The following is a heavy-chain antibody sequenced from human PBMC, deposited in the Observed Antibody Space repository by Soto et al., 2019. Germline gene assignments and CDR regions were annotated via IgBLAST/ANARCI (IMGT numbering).Heavy chain of an antibody. CDR2: ISGGRSSI. J-gene: IGHJ4*02. Sequence: EVQLVESGGGLVQPGGSLRLSCAASGFSFNNYTMNWVRQVPGKGLQWVSSISGGRSSIYYADSVKGRFTISRDNSKNPQYLQMKSLRAGDTAVYYCAIARAATVWGPGTVVSVSS. CDR1: GFSFNNYT. V-gene: IGHV3-21*01. CDR3: AIARAATV. D-gene: IGHD5-18*01.